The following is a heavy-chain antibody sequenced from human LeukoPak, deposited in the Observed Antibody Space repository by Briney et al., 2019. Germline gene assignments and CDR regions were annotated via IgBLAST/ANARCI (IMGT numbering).Heavy chain of an antibody. Sequence: PGGSLRLSCAASGFTFSSYGMHWVRQAPGKGLEWVAVIWYDGSNKYYADSVKGRFTISRDNSKNTLYLQMNSLRAEDTAVYYCARAYFDWLFTPWGFDYWGQGTLVTVSS. D-gene: IGHD3-9*01. CDR1: GFTFSSYG. J-gene: IGHJ4*02. V-gene: IGHV3-33*01. CDR3: ARAYFDWLFTPWGFDY. CDR2: IWYDGSNK.